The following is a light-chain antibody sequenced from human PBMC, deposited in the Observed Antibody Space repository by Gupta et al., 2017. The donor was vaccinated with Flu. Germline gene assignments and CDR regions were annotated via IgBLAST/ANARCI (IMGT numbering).Light chain of an antibody. J-gene: IGKJ3*01. CDR1: QSISRGY. CDR3: QQYGSSPLFS. CDR2: GAS. Sequence: RATLSCRASQSISRGYLAWYQQKPGQAPRLLIHGASTRATGIPDRFSGSGSATDFTLTISRLEPEDFAVYYCQQYGSSPLFSFAPGTKVDL. V-gene: IGKV3-20*01.